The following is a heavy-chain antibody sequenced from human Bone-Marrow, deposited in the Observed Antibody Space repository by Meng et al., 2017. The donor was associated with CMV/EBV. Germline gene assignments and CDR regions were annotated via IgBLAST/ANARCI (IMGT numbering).Heavy chain of an antibody. J-gene: IGHJ6*02. CDR1: DASISSSCYY. CDR3: ARTHEPYCCSSTCFGRLDDGMDV. D-gene: IGHD2-2*01. Sequence: GSLRLSCTVSDASISSSCYYWGWIRQPPGKGLEWMGSFYYSGSTYYSPSLQSRVTISGDMSKNQFSLKLSSVTASDTAVYYCARTHEPYCCSSTCFGRLDDGMDVWAQGTTATVSS. CDR2: FYYSGST. V-gene: IGHV4-39*07.